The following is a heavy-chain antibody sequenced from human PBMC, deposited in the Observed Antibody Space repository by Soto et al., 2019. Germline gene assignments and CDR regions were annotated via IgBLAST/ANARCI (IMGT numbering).Heavy chain of an antibody. D-gene: IGHD3-10*01. CDR3: ARDINGPSQGSWHRSGFFDP. J-gene: IGHJ5*02. Sequence: SQTLSLTCAISGDSVSSNSAAWNWIRQSPSRGLEWLGRTYYRSKWDNDYAVSVKSRITINPDTSKSQFSLQLNSVTPEDTAVYYCARDINGPSQGSWHRSGFFDPWGQGTLVTVSS. V-gene: IGHV6-1*01. CDR2: TYYRSKWDN. CDR1: GDSVSSNSAA.